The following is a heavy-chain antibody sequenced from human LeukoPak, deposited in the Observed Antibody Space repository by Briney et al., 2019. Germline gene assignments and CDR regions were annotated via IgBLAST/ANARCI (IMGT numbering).Heavy chain of an antibody. CDR1: GFTFYDYA. CDR2: LSWDSGHR. J-gene: IGHJ4*02. D-gene: IGHD1-26*01. CDR3: AKAGGSGSYHSGRYFDY. V-gene: IGHV3-9*03. Sequence: GGSLSCSGAASGFTFYDYAMQWLGPAPGLDRVGVSILSWDSGHRGYEDAVKGRFTISRDNAKTSLYLQMNSLRAEDMALYYCAKAGGSGSYHSGRYFDYWGQGTLVTVSS.